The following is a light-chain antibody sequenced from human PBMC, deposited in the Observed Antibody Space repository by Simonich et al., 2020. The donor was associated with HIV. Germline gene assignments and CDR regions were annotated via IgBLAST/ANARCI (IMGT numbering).Light chain of an antibody. CDR1: QSMSSW. CDR2: AAS. J-gene: IGKJ1*01. V-gene: IGKV1-33*01. CDR3: QQYDNLPWT. Sequence: DIQMTQSPSSLSASVGDRVTITCRASQSMSSWLAWYQQKPGKAPKLLIYAASNLEAGVPSRFSGSGSGTDFTFTISSLQPEDIATYYCQQYDNLPWTFGQGTKVEIK.